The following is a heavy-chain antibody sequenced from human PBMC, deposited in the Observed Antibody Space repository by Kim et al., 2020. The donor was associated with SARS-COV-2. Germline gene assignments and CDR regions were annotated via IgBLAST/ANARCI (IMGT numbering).Heavy chain of an antibody. CDR1: GYTFTGYY. Sequence: ASVKVSCKASGYTFTGYYMHWVRQAPGQGLEWMGGINPNSGGTNYAQKFQGRVTITRDTSISTAYMELSRLRSDDTAVYYCAIPYDFWSGAYYYYGMDVWGQGTTVTVSS. CDR2: INPNSGGT. J-gene: IGHJ6*02. V-gene: IGHV1-2*02. CDR3: AIPYDFWSGAYYYYGMDV. D-gene: IGHD3-3*01.